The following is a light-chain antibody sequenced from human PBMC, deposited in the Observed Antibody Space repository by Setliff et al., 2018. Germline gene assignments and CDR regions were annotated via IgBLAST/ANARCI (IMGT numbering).Light chain of an antibody. Sequence: QSVLAQPASVSGSPGQSITISCSGTSSDVGSYDLVSWYQQHPGKAPKLIIYGVSNRPSGVSSRFSGSKSGNTASLTISGLQTEDEADYYCTSYTDSTTLVFGGGTKVTVL. J-gene: IGLJ2*01. CDR1: SSDVGSYDL. CDR3: TSYTDSTTLV. V-gene: IGLV2-14*03. CDR2: GVS.